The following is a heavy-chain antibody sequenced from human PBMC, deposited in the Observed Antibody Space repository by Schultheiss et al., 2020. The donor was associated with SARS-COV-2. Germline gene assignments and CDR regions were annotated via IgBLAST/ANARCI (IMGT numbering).Heavy chain of an antibody. CDR1: GFTFSSYA. CDR3: AKERVGAPQRTKYYYYYYGMDV. J-gene: IGHJ6*02. CDR2: ISYDGSNK. D-gene: IGHD1-26*01. V-gene: IGHV3-30*18. Sequence: GGSLRLSCAASGFTFSSYAMSWVRQAPGKGLEWVAVISYDGSNKYYADSVKGRFTISRDNSKNTLYLQMNSLRAEDTAVYYCAKERVGAPQRTKYYYYYYGMDVWGQGTTVTVSS.